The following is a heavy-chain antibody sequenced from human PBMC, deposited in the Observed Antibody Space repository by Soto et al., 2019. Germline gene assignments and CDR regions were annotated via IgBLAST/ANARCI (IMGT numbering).Heavy chain of an antibody. D-gene: IGHD2-21*01. J-gene: IGHJ6*02. V-gene: IGHV4-34*01. CDR2: INHSGGP. CDR3: VRFVNYYYYCVDV. Sequence: SETLSLTCGVYGGSFSAYYWSWIRQPPGKGLVCIGEINHSGGPSYNASLKSRVTISVDTSKSQLSLKLTSVTPAHMGVYYCVRFVNYYYYCVDVRGQCSTVPVSS. CDR1: GGSFSAYY.